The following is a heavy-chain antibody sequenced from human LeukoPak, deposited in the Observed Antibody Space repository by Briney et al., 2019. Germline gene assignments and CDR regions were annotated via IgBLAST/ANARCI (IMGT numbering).Heavy chain of an antibody. J-gene: IGHJ4*02. Sequence: SDTLSLTCTVSGGSISSGSYYWGWIRQPPGKGLEWIGNIYYSGSTYYNPSLKSRVTISVDTSKNQFSLKLSSVTAADTAVYYCASPATKARVVLRDFDVWYFDYWGQGTLVTVSS. CDR3: ASPATKARVVLRDFDVWYFDY. CDR2: IYYSGST. V-gene: IGHV4-39*01. CDR1: GGSISSGSYY. D-gene: IGHD3-9*01.